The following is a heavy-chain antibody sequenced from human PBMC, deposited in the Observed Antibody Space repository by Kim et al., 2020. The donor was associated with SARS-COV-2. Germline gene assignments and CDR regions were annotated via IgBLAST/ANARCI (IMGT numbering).Heavy chain of an antibody. CDR2: INHSGAT. CDR3: VRGKAGVVPSPILGLGPYYDYYALDV. Sequence: SQTLSLTCAIYVGSFSGYRWTWLRQSPGKGLEWIGEINHSGATNYNPSLKSRVAISVDTSKNQFSLKVKSVTAADTAVYFCVRGKAGVVPSPILGLGPYYDYYALDVWGQGTTVSVSS. V-gene: IGHV4-34*01. J-gene: IGHJ6*02. D-gene: IGHD3-3*01. CDR1: VGSFSGYR.